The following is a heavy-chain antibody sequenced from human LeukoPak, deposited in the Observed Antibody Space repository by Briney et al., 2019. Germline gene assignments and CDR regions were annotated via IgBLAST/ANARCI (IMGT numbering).Heavy chain of an antibody. Sequence: PGGSLRLSCAASGFTFSNYAMSWVRQAPGKGLEWVSSISGSGGSTYYADSVKGRFTISRDNSQNTLYLQMNSLRAEDTAVYYCAKHSMVRGVTPDGMDVWGQGTTVTVSS. D-gene: IGHD3-10*01. CDR2: ISGSGGST. J-gene: IGHJ6*02. V-gene: IGHV3-23*01. CDR1: GFTFSNYA. CDR3: AKHSMVRGVTPDGMDV.